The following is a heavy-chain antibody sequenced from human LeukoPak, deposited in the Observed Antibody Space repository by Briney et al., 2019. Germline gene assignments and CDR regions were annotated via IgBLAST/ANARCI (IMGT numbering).Heavy chain of an antibody. Sequence: SETLSLTCTVSGGSISNYYWSWVRQPPGKGLEWIGYIYYSGSTNYNPSLKSRVTISVDTSKNQFTLKLSSVTAADTAVYYCARGEGAKQSRGVAAGKWGQGTLVTVSS. CDR1: GGSISNYY. CDR3: ARGEGAKQSRGVAAGK. CDR2: IYYSGST. V-gene: IGHV4-59*01. D-gene: IGHD2-15*01. J-gene: IGHJ4*02.